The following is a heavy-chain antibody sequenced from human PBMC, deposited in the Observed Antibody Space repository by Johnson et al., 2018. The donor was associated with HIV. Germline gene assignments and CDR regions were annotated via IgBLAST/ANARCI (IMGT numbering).Heavy chain of an antibody. CDR3: ARDPRSSSWYYYSNDAFDI. Sequence: VQLVESGGGLVQPGGSLRLSCAASGFTFSNYAMSWVRQAPGKGLEWVSAMSGSGGSPYYADSVKGRFTISSDNSKNTLYLQMNSLRPEDTAVYYCARDPRSSSWYYYSNDAFDIWGQGTMVTVSS. J-gene: IGHJ3*02. CDR1: GFTFSNYA. D-gene: IGHD6-13*01. CDR2: MSGSGGSP. V-gene: IGHV3-23*04.